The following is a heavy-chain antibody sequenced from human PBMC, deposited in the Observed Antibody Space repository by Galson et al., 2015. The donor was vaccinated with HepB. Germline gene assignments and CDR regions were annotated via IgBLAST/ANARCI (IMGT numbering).Heavy chain of an antibody. CDR1: GFTFSSYG. V-gene: IGHV3-21*01. D-gene: IGHD3-10*01. Sequence: SLRLSCAASGFTFSSYGMNWVRQAPGKGLEWVPSISSSSTYISYADSMKGRFTLSRDNAKNSLFLQMNSLRAEDTAIYYCARVVPGTFFYGSGSLDHWGQGALVTVSS. CDR3: ARVVPGTFFYGSGSLDH. CDR2: ISSSSTYI. J-gene: IGHJ4*02.